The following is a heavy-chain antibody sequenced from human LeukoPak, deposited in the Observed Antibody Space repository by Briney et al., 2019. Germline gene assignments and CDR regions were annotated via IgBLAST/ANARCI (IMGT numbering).Heavy chain of an antibody. CDR3: ARDRQQQLVSYYFDY. CDR1: GFTFSSYA. Sequence: GRSLRLSCAASGFTFSSYAMHWVRQAPGKGLEWVAVISYDGSNKYYADSVKGRFTISRDNSKNTLYLQMNSLRAEDTAVYYCARDRQQQLVSYYFDYWGQGTLVTVSS. J-gene: IGHJ4*02. D-gene: IGHD6-13*01. CDR2: ISYDGSNK. V-gene: IGHV3-30*04.